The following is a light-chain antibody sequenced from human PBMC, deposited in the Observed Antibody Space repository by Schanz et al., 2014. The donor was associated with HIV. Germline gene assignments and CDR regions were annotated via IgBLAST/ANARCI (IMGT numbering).Light chain of an antibody. Sequence: QSALTQPASVSGSLGQSITISCTGTNSDVGSFNLVSWYQQHPGKAPKLMIYETSERPSGVPDRFSGSKSGNTASLTVSGLQAEDEADYYCSSYAGSTPVVFGGGTKVTVL. CDR1: NSDVGSFNL. V-gene: IGLV2-14*02. J-gene: IGLJ2*01. CDR3: SSYAGSTPVV. CDR2: ETS.